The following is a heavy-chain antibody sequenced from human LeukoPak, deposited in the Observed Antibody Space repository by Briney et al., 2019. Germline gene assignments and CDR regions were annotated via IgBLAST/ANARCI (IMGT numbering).Heavy chain of an antibody. V-gene: IGHV4-59*01. D-gene: IGHD1-14*01. CDR3: ARDPKPGYYFDY. Sequence: SETLSLTCTVSGGSISSYYWSWIRQPPGKGLEWIGYIYYSGSTNYNPSLKSRVTISVDTSKNQFSLKLSSVTAAGTAVYYCARDPKPGYYFDYWGQGTLVTVSS. CDR2: IYYSGST. CDR1: GGSISSYY. J-gene: IGHJ4*02.